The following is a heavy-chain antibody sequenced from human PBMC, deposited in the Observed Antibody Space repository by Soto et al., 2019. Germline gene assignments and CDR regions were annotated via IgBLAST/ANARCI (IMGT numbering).Heavy chain of an antibody. CDR1: GARVSSGGVY. V-gene: IGHV4-30-4*01. CDR2: IYYSGST. CDR3: AGVVVDATLSVWFDP. D-gene: IGHD2-15*01. Sequence: TLALSCTVCGARVSSGGVYWSCIRQPPGKGLEWIGYIYYSGSTYYNPSLKSRVTISVDTSKNQFSLKLSYVTAADTAVYYCAGVVVDATLSVWFDPWAQRTLVTVSS. J-gene: IGHJ5*02.